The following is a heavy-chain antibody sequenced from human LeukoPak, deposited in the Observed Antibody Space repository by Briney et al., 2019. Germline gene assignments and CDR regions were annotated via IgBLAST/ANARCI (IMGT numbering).Heavy chain of an antibody. Sequence: GASVKVSCKASGYTFTSYAMHWVRQAPGQRLEWMGWINAGNGNTKYSQKFQGRVTITRDTSASTAYMELSSLRSEDTAVYYCASSSWGVYDSSGYYYSDYWGQGTLVTVSS. D-gene: IGHD3-22*01. CDR3: ASSSWGVYDSSGYYYSDY. J-gene: IGHJ4*02. CDR2: INAGNGNT. V-gene: IGHV1-3*01. CDR1: GYTFTSYA.